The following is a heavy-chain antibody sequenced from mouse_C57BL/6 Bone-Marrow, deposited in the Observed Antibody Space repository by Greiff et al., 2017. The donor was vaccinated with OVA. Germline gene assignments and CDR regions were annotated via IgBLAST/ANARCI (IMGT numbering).Heavy chain of an antibody. CDR1: GFTFSDYG. CDR3: ARHGYYPY. J-gene: IGHJ3*01. D-gene: IGHD2-3*01. CDR2: ISNLAYSI. Sequence: EVQLVESGGGLVQPGGSLKLSCAASGFTFSDYGMAWVRQAPRKGPEWVAFISNLAYSIYYADTVTGRFTISRENAKNTLYLEMSSLRSEDTAMYYCARHGYYPYWGQGTLVTVSA. V-gene: IGHV5-15*01.